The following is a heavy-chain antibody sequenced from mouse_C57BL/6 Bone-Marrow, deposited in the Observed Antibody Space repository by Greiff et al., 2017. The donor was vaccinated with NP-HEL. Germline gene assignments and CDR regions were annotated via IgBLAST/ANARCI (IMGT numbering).Heavy chain of an antibody. CDR3: ARDYYGSSYGWYFDV. Sequence: EVQVVESGPELVKPGASVKISCKASGYSFTDYNMNWVKQSNGKSLEWIGVINPNYGTTSYNQKFKGKATLTVDQSSSTAYMQLNSLTSEDSAVYYCARDYYGSSYGWYFDVWGTGTTVTVSA. J-gene: IGHJ1*03. CDR2: INPNYGTT. V-gene: IGHV1-39*01. CDR1: GYSFTDYN. D-gene: IGHD1-1*01.